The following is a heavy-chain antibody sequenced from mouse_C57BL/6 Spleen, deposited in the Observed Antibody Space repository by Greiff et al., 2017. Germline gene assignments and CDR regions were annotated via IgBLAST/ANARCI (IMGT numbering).Heavy chain of an antibody. D-gene: IGHD1-1*02. J-gene: IGHJ2*01. CDR1: GYAFSSSW. Sequence: QVQLQQSGPELVKPGASVKISCKASGYAFSSSWMNWVKQRPGKGLEWIGRIYPGDGDTNYNGKFKGKATLTADKSSSTAYMQLSSLTSEDSAVYFCARRDYYLDYWGQGTTLTVSS. CDR3: ARRDYYLDY. V-gene: IGHV1-82*01. CDR2: IYPGDGDT.